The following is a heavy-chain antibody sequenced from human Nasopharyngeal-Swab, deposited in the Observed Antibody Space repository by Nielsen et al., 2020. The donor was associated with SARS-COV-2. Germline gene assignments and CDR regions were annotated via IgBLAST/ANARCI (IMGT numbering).Heavy chain of an antibody. Sequence: GESLKISCVASGFTFSGYTMNWVRQAPGEGLEWVSAISGSGDSTYYTDSVRGRFTISRDNSKNTLTLQMNSLRAEDTAVYYCARDRNGFIYYYYGMDVWGQGTTVTVSS. V-gene: IGHV3-23*01. D-gene: IGHD3-3*01. CDR1: GFTFSGYT. CDR3: ARDRNGFIYYYYGMDV. CDR2: ISGSGDST. J-gene: IGHJ6*02.